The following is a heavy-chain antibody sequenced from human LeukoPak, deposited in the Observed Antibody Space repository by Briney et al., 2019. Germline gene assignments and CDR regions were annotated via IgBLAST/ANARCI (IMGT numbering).Heavy chain of an antibody. CDR1: GYSFTSYW. CDR3: ARGLAALQFYFDY. CDR2: IYPGDSDT. J-gene: IGHJ4*02. Sequence: GESLKISCKGSGYSFTSYWIGWVRQMPGKGLEWMGIIYPGDSDTRYSPSFQGQVTISADKSIRTAYLQWSSLKASDTAMYYCARGLAALQFYFDYWGQGTLVTVSS. V-gene: IGHV5-51*01. D-gene: IGHD6-13*01.